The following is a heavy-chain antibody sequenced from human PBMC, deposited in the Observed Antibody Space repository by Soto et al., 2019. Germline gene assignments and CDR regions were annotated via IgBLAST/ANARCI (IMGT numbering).Heavy chain of an antibody. J-gene: IGHJ4*02. CDR2: SSYGGIT. Sequence: GSLRLSCAASGFTFSSYAMSWIRQSPEKGLEYIAYSSYGGITNLNGALNGRVTMSIDTSKNQFSLKATSLTAADTAVYYCARARKATYITGGFDSWGQGTLVTVSS. D-gene: IGHD3-3*01. V-gene: IGHV4-59*01. CDR3: ARARKATYITGGFDS. CDR1: GFTFSSYA.